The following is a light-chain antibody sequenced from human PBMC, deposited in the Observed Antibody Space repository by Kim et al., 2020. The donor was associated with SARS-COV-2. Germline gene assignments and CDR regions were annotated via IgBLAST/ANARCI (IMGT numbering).Light chain of an antibody. CDR1: SSNIGAGYD. V-gene: IGLV1-40*01. J-gene: IGLJ3*02. Sequence: QSVLTQPPSVSGAPGQRVTFSCTGSSSNIGAGYDVHWYQQLPGTAPKLLIYGNSNRPSGVPDRFSGSKSGTSASLAITGLQAADEADYYCQSYDSRLSGWVFGGGTQLTVL. CDR2: GNS. CDR3: QSYDSRLSGWV.